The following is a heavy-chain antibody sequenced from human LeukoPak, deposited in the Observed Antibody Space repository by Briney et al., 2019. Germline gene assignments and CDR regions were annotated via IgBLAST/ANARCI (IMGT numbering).Heavy chain of an antibody. J-gene: IGHJ6*02. CDR2: INHSGST. Sequence: SETLPLTCAVYGGSFSGNYWSWIRQPPGKGLEWIGEINHSGSTNYNPSLKSRVTISVDTSKNQFSLKLGSVTAADTAVYYCASGYYYDSSGYPQGDYYYGMDVWGQGTTVTVSS. CDR3: ASGYYYDSSGYPQGDYYYGMDV. D-gene: IGHD3-22*01. CDR1: GGSFSGNY. V-gene: IGHV4-34*01.